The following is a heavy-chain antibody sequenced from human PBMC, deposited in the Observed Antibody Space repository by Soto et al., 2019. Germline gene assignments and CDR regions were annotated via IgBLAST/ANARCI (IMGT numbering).Heavy chain of an antibody. CDR3: ARRGEGYYYYYGMDV. D-gene: IGHD3-16*01. V-gene: IGHV4-34*01. J-gene: IGHJ6*02. CDR2: INHSGST. CDR1: GGSFSGYY. Sequence: SETLSLTXAVYGGSFSGYYWSWIRQPPGKGLEWIGEINHSGSTNYNPSLKSRVTISVDTSKNQFSLKLSSVTAADTAVYNCARRGEGYYYYYGMDVWGQGTTVTVSS.